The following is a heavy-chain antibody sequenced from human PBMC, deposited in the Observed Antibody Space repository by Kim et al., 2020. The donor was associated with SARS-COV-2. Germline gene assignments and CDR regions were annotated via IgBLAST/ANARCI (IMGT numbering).Heavy chain of an antibody. D-gene: IGHD2-15*01. CDR2: IYHSGST. CDR3: ARGEIAATVGCAFDI. J-gene: IGHJ3*02. CDR1: GGTISSSNW. Sequence: SETLSLTCAVSGGTISSSNWWCWVRQPPGKGLEWFGEIYHSGSTYYNPSLKSRVTISVDNSKNQFSLKLSSVTAADTAVYYCARGEIAATVGCAFDIWGQGTMVTVSS. V-gene: IGHV4-4*02.